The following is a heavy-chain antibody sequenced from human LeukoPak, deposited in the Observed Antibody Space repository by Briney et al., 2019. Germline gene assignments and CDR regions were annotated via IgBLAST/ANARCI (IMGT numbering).Heavy chain of an antibody. CDR1: GYTFTSYA. CDR2: IYPSDGST. CDR3: ARDQEAFDY. V-gene: IGHV1-46*01. J-gene: IGHJ4*02. Sequence: ASVKVSCKASGYTFTSYAISWVRQAPGQGLEWMGMIYPSDGSTSYAQKFQGRVTVTRDTSTSTVHMELSGLRSEDTAVYYCARDQEAFDYWGQGTLVTVSS.